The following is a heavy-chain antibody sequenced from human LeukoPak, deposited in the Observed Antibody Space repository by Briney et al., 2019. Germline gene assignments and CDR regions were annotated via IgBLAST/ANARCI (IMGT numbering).Heavy chain of an antibody. V-gene: IGHV3-30*04. CDR2: ISYDGSNK. D-gene: IGHD3-9*01. CDR3: ARETRGLGDILTGYIDY. Sequence: GGSLRLSCAASGFTFSSYAMHWVRQAPGKGLEWVAVISYDGSNKYYADSVKGRFTISRDNSKNTLYLQMNSLRAEDRAVYYCARETRGLGDILTGYIDYWGQGTLVTVSS. CDR1: GFTFSSYA. J-gene: IGHJ4*02.